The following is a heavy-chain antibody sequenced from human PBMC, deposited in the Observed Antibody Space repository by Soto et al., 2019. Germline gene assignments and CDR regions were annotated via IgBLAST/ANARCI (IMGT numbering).Heavy chain of an antibody. D-gene: IGHD6-19*01. CDR3: ARVYSSGWYFDY. Sequence: GGSLRLSCAASGFTFSSYWMHWVRHAPGKGLVWVSRINSDGSSTSYADSVKGRFTISRDNAKNTLYLQMNSLRAEDTAVYYCARVYSSGWYFDYWGQGTLVTVSS. J-gene: IGHJ4*02. CDR1: GFTFSSYW. CDR2: INSDGSST. V-gene: IGHV3-74*01.